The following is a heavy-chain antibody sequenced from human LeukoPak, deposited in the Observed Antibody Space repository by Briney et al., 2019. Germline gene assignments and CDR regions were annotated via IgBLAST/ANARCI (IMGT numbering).Heavy chain of an antibody. V-gene: IGHV1-18*01. J-gene: IGHJ4*02. CDR3: GRSFGNYYGSGTPPLYLDY. CDR2: ISAYNGNT. CDR1: GYTFTNYG. D-gene: IGHD3-10*01. Sequence: ASVKVSCKASGYTFTNYGISWVRQAPGQGLEWMGWISAYNGNTNYPQKFQARVTMTTDTSTSIAYMELRSLRYDDTAVYFCGRSFGNYYGSGTPPLYLDYWGQGTLVTVSS.